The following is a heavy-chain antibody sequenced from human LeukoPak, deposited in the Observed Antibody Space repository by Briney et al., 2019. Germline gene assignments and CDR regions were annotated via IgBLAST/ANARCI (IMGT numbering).Heavy chain of an antibody. CDR1: GFTLSTYW. D-gene: IGHD3-16*01. CDR3: ARELMITFGGVRPPHYYYGMDV. J-gene: IGHJ6*02. V-gene: IGHV3-74*01. Sequence: GGSLRLSCAASGFTLSTYWMHWVRQGPGKGLVWVARINSDGDYPSYADSVKGRFTISRDNAKNSLYLQMNSLRAEDTAVYYCARELMITFGGVRPPHYYYGMDVWGQGTTVTVSS. CDR2: INSDGDYP.